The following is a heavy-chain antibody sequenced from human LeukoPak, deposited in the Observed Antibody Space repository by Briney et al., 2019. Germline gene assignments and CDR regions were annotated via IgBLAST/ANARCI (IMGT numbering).Heavy chain of an antibody. Sequence: TGGSLRLSCAASGFTFSTYWMHWVRQAPGKGLVWVPRINTDGSNTSYADSVKGRFTISRDNATNTLYLQMNSLRAEDTAVYYCARPKNYYDGSGTSGYWGQGTLVTVSS. J-gene: IGHJ4*02. CDR3: ARPKNYYDGSGTSGY. V-gene: IGHV3-74*01. D-gene: IGHD3-22*01. CDR1: GFTFSTYW. CDR2: INTDGSNT.